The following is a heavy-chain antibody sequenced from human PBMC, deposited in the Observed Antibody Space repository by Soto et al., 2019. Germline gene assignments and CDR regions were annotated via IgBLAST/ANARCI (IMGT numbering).Heavy chain of an antibody. CDR1: GFTFSSYS. J-gene: IGHJ3*02. V-gene: IGHV3-48*01. CDR3: ARGSSSWYPHAFDI. D-gene: IGHD6-13*01. CDR2: ISSSSSTI. Sequence: GGSLRLSCAASGFTFSSYSMNWVRQAPGKGLEWVSYISSSSSTIYYADSVKGRFTISRDNAKNSLYLQMNSLRAEDTAVYYCARGSSSWYPHAFDIWGQGTMVTVSS.